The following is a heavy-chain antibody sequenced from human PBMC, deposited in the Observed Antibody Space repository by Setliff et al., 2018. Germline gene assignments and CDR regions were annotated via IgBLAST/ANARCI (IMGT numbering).Heavy chain of an antibody. D-gene: IGHD2-15*01. J-gene: IGHJ6*03. CDR2: IYHSGST. V-gene: IGHV4-4*02. Sequence: SETLSLTCAVSGGSISSSNWWSWVRQPPGKGLEWIGEIYHSGSTYYNPSLKSRVTISVDTSKNQFSLNLSSVTAADTAVYYCARLGGGSTSGGFYYFYYYMDVWGKGTTVTVSS. CDR3: ARLGGGSTSGGFYYFYYYMDV. CDR1: GGSISSSNW.